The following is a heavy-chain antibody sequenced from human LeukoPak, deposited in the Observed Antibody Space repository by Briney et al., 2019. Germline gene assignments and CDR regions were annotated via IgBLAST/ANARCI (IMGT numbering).Heavy chain of an antibody. Sequence: QPGGSLRLSSAASGFTFSSYAMSWVRQAPGMGLEWVSAISGSGGSTYYADSVKGRFTISRDNSKSTLYLQMNSLRAEDTAVYYCAKDKDIVGASGWFDPWGQGTLVTVSS. CDR1: GFTFSSYA. CDR2: ISGSGGST. V-gene: IGHV3-23*01. J-gene: IGHJ5*02. CDR3: AKDKDIVGASGWFDP. D-gene: IGHD1-26*01.